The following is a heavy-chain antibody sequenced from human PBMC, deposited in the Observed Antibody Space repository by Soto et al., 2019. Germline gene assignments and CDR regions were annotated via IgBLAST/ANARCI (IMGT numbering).Heavy chain of an antibody. CDR2: TYYRSKWYN. CDR3: ARVGYYGSGSYYYYYYGMDV. V-gene: IGHV6-1*01. D-gene: IGHD3-10*01. Sequence: SQTLSLTCAISGDSVSSNSAAWNWIRQSPSRGLEWLGRTYYRSKWYNDYAVSVKSRITINPDTSKNQFSLQLNSVTPEDTAVYYCARVGYYGSGSYYYYYYGMDVWGQGTTVTVSS. CDR1: GDSVSSNSAA. J-gene: IGHJ6*02.